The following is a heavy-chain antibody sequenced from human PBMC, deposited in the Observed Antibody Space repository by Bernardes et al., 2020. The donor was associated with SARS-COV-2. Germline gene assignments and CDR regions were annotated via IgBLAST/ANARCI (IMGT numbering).Heavy chain of an antibody. J-gene: IGHJ4*02. CDR2: ISSSSSYI. CDR1: GFTFSSYS. CDR3: AREGHDTRTDGVDY. D-gene: IGHD3-9*01. Sequence: GGSLRLSCAASGFTFSSYSMNWVRQAPGKGLEWVSSISSSSSYIYYADSVKGRFTISRDNAKNSLYLQMNSLRAEDTAVYYCAREGHDTRTDGVDYWGQGTLVTVSS. V-gene: IGHV3-21*01.